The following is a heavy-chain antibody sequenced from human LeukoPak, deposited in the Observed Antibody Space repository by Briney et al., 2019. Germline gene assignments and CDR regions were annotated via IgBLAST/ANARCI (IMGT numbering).Heavy chain of an antibody. CDR1: GGTFSSYA. D-gene: IGHD6-6*01. CDR3: ARDESSSSSWFDP. Sequence: GASVKVSCKASGGTFSSYAISWVRQAPGQGLEWMGGIIPIFGTANYAQKFQGRVTITMDESTSTAYMELSSLRSEDTAVYYCARDESSSSSWFDPWGQGTLVTVSS. CDR2: IIPIFGTA. V-gene: IGHV1-69*05. J-gene: IGHJ5*02.